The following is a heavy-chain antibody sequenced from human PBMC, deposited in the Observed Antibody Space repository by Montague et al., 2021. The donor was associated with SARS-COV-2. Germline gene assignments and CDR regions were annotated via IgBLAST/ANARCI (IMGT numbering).Heavy chain of an antibody. J-gene: IGHJ6*02. CDR3: ARELTYYGMDV. V-gene: IGHV3-30-3*01. Sequence: SLRLSCAASGFTFSSYAMHLVRQAPGKGLEWVAVISYDGSNKYYSDSVKGRFTISRDNSKNTLYLQMNSLRAEDTAVYYCARELTYYGMDVWGQGTTVTVSS. D-gene: IGHD2-21*02. CDR1: GFTFSSYA. CDR2: ISYDGSNK.